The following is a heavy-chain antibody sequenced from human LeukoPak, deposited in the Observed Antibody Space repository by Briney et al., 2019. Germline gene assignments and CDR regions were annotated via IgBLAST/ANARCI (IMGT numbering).Heavy chain of an antibody. CDR1: GGTFSSYA. V-gene: IGHV1-69*05. CDR2: IIPIFGRA. J-gene: IGHJ5*02. CDR3: ARDPSRWYWFDP. Sequence: KVSCTASGGTFSSYAINWVRQAPGQGLEWMGMIIPIFGRANYAQTFQGRVTITTDETTSTAYMELSSLRPEATAVYYCARDPSRWYWFDPWGQGTLVTVSS. D-gene: IGHD6-19*01.